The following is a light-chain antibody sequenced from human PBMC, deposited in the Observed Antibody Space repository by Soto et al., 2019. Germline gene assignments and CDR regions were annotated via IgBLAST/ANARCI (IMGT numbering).Light chain of an antibody. CDR2: DAS. J-gene: IGKJ5*01. Sequence: ELMFRKSLATVTLAAVDRATLFYRASQIVNTFLAWYQQKPGQAPRLVIYDASNRATGIPARFSGSGSGTDFTLTICSLEPEACGVYYCQQRSNWPPLTFGQGTRLEIK. V-gene: IGKV3-11*01. CDR1: QIVNTF. CDR3: QQRSNWPPLT.